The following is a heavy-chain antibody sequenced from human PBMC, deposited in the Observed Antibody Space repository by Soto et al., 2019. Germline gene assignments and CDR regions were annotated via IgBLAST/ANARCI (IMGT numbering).Heavy chain of an antibody. CDR3: ATPSTGYYYYYGMDV. CDR2: IYYSGST. Sequence: SETMCHRWSVAGGSIGGGGDYWRWKSPHPGKGLEWIGYIYYSGSTYYNPSLKSRVTISVDTSKNQFSLKLSSVTAADTAVYYCATPSTGYYYYYGMDVWGQGTTVTVSS. D-gene: IGHD4-17*01. J-gene: IGHJ6*02. V-gene: IGHV4-31*02. CDR1: GGSIGGGGDY.